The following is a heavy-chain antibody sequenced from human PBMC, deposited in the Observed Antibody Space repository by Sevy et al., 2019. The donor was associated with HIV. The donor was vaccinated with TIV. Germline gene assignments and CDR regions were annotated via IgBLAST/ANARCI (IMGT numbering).Heavy chain of an antibody. J-gene: IGHJ4*02. Sequence: GGSLRLSCAASGFTFSSYWMSWVRQAPGKGLEWVANIKQDGSEKNYVDSVKGRFTISRDNAKNSLYLQMNSLRAEDTAVYYCARGLRWRGTAIYYFDYWGQGTLVTVSS. V-gene: IGHV3-7*01. CDR3: ARGLRWRGTAIYYFDY. D-gene: IGHD5-18*01. CDR1: GFTFSSYW. CDR2: IKQDGSEK.